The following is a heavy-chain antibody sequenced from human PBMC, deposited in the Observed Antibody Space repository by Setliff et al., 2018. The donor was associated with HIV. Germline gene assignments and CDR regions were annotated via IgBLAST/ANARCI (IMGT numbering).Heavy chain of an antibody. J-gene: IGHJ4*02. CDR1: GGSISSGSYY. D-gene: IGHD2-15*01. Sequence: SETLSLTCTVSGGSISSGSYYWSWIRQPAGKALEWIGRIYTSGSTNYNPSLESRVSISLDTSKNQFSLQLTSVTAADTAVYYCAREAAHCSGDTCQFTFDSWGQGTLVTVS. CDR2: IYTSGST. CDR3: AREAAHCSGDTCQFTFDS. V-gene: IGHV4-61*02.